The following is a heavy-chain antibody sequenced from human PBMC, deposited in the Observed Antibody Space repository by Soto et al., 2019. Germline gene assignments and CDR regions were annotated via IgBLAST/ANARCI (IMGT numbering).Heavy chain of an antibody. CDR2: ISFDGNNK. CDR1: GFTFSSYA. J-gene: IGHJ4*02. D-gene: IGHD1-26*01. V-gene: IGHV3-30*18. CDR3: AKDQGEYSGCYSYDFAY. Sequence: QVHLVESGGGVVQPERSLRLSCAASGFTFSSYAMHWVRQAPGKGLEWVALISFDGNNKYYADSVKGRFTISRDNSKNTLYLQMNSLRAEDTAVYYCAKDQGEYSGCYSYDFAYWGQGTLVTVSS.